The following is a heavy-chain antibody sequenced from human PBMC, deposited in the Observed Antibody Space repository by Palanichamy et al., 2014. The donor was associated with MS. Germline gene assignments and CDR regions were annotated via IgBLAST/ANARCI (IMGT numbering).Heavy chain of an antibody. V-gene: IGHV2-70*04. D-gene: IGHD1-14*01. CDR1: GFSPTTRGMR. J-gene: IGHJ4*02. Sequence: QVTLKESGPALVKPTQILTLPCSFSGFSPTTRGMRVSWIRQPPGKALEWLARIDWDDDKFYSASLKTRLTISKDTFKNQVVLTLTNMDPVDTATYYCVRLHPHVGSASVYFDYWGQGTLVTVSS. CDR3: VRLHPHVGSASVYFDY. CDR2: IDWDDDK.